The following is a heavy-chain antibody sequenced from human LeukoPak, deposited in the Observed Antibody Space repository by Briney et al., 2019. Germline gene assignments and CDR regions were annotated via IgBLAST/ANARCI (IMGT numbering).Heavy chain of an antibody. V-gene: IGHV1-69*13. D-gene: IGHD7-27*01. CDR3: ARHGLGHPGPFFDY. CDR1: GGTFSSYA. CDR2: IIPIFGTA. Sequence: ASVKVSCKASGGTFSSYAISWVRQAPGQGLEWMGGIIPIFGTANYAQKFQGRVTITADESTSTAYMELSSLRSEDTAVYYCARHGLGHPGPFFDYWGQGTLVTVSS. J-gene: IGHJ4*02.